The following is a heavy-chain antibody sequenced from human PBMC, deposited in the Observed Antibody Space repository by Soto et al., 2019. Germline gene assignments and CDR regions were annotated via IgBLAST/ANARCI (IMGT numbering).Heavy chain of an antibody. J-gene: IGHJ4*02. V-gene: IGHV1-18*01. CDR3: AREILGRDETAPFDY. Sequence: QVQLVQSGAEVKKPGASVKVSCKASGYTFTSYGISWVRQAPGQGLEWMGWISAYNGNTNYAQKLQGRVTMTTDTSTSTDYMELRSLRSDDTAVYYCAREILGRDETAPFDYWGQGTLVTVSS. CDR1: GYTFTSYG. D-gene: IGHD7-27*01. CDR2: ISAYNGNT.